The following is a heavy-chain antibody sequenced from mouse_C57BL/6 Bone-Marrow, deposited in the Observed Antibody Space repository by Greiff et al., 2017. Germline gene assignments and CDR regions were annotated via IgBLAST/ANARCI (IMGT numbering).Heavy chain of an antibody. CDR3: ARREITTVGGYFDY. Sequence: EVKLVESGPELVKPGDSVKISCKASGYSFTGYFMNWVMQSHGKSLEWIGRINPYNGDTFYNQKFKGKATLTVDKSSSTAHMELRSLTSEDSAVYYCARREITTVGGYFDYWGQGTTLTVSS. D-gene: IGHD1-1*01. CDR1: GYSFTGYF. CDR2: INPYNGDT. J-gene: IGHJ2*01. V-gene: IGHV1-20*01.